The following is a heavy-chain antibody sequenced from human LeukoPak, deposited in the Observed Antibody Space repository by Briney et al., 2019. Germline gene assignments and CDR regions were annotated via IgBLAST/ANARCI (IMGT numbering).Heavy chain of an antibody. Sequence: PGGSLRLSCAASGFTFSSYAMSWVRQAPGKGLEWVSAISGSGGSTYYADSVKGRFTISRDNSKNTLYLQMNSLRAEDTAVYYCAKADKRYSSSWYRFDYWGQGTLVTVSS. CDR1: GFTFSSYA. D-gene: IGHD6-13*01. J-gene: IGHJ4*02. CDR2: ISGSGGST. V-gene: IGHV3-23*01. CDR3: AKADKRYSSSWYRFDY.